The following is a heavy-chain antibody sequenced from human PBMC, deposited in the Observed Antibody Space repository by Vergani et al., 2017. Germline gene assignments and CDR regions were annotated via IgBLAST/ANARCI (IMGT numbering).Heavy chain of an antibody. CDR1: GGPISSYY. CDR3: ARGALVTMVRGVIFDY. J-gene: IGHJ4*02. CDR2: IYYSGST. Sequence: QVQLQESGPGLVKPSETLSLTCTVSGGPISSYYWSWIRQPPGKGLEWIGYIYYSGSTNYNPSLKSRVTISVDTSKNQFSLKLSSVTAADTAVYYCARGALVTMVRGVIFDYWGQGTLVTVSS. D-gene: IGHD3-10*01. V-gene: IGHV4-59*01.